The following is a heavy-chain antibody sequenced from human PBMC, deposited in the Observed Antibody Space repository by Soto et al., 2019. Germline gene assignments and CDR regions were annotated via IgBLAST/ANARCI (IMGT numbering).Heavy chain of an antibody. V-gene: IGHV1-69*12. Sequence: QVQLVQSGAEVKKPGSSVKVSCKASGGTFSSYAISWVRQAPGQGLEWMGGIIPNFGTANYAQKFQGRVTINADDSTSTAYMELSRLRSEDTAVYYCARNGGPVGSYYYGMDVWGQGTTGTVSS. CDR2: IIPNFGTA. J-gene: IGHJ6*02. CDR3: ARNGGPVGSYYYGMDV. D-gene: IGHD1-1*01. CDR1: GGTFSSYA.